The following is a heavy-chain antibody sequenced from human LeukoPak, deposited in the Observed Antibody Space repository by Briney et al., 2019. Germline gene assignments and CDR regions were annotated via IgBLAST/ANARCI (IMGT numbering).Heavy chain of an antibody. Sequence: ASVKVSCKASGYTFTSYGISWVRQAPGQGLEWMGWISAYNGNTNYAQKLQGRVTMTPDTSTSPAYMELRSLRSDDTAVYYCARGPRNDFWSGYPYYYYYGMDVWGQGTTVTVSS. D-gene: IGHD3-3*01. CDR2: ISAYNGNT. CDR3: ARGPRNDFWSGYPYYYYYGMDV. V-gene: IGHV1-18*01. J-gene: IGHJ6*02. CDR1: GYTFTSYG.